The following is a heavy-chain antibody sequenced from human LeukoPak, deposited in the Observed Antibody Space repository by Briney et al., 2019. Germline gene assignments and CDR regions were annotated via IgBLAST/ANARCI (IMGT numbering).Heavy chain of an antibody. V-gene: IGHV3-30*18. CDR1: GFTFSSYG. CDR2: ISSDGSNK. J-gene: IGHJ4*02. Sequence: TGGSLRLSCAASGFTFSSYGMHWVRQAPGKGLEWVAAISSDGSNKHYADSVKGRFTISRDNSKSTLYLQMSSLRGEDTAVYYCAKGYNWNDAYWGQGTLVTVSS. D-gene: IGHD1-1*01. CDR3: AKGYNWNDAY.